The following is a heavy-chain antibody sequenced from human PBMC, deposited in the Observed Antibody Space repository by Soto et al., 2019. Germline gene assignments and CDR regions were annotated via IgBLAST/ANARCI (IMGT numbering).Heavy chain of an antibody. CDR3: ARPYSSSSPNWFDP. CDR2: ISYDGSNK. V-gene: IGHV3-30-3*01. J-gene: IGHJ5*02. Sequence: QVQLVESGGGVVQPGRSLRLSCAASGFTFSSYAMHWVRQAPGKGLEWVAVISYDGSNKYYADSVKGRFTISRDNSKNTLYLQMNSLRAEDTAAYYCARPYSSSSPNWFDPWGQGTLVTVSS. D-gene: IGHD6-13*01. CDR1: GFTFSSYA.